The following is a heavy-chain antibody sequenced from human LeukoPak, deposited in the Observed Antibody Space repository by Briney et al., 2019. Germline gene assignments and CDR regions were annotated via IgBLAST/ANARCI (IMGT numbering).Heavy chain of an antibody. J-gene: IGHJ4*02. D-gene: IGHD3-3*01. Sequence: PSETLSLTCTVSGGSISIYYWSWIRQPPGKGLEWIGYIYYSGSTNYNPSLKSRVTISVDTSKNQFSLKLSSVTAADTAVYYCARSYDFWSGYPYYFDYWGQGTLVTVSS. CDR1: GGSISIYY. V-gene: IGHV4-59*01. CDR2: IYYSGST. CDR3: ARSYDFWSGYPYYFDY.